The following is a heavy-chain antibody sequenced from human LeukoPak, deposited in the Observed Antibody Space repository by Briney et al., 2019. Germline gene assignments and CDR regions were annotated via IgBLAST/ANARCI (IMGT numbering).Heavy chain of an antibody. CDR2: IYYSGST. CDR3: ARHIGGGIEDMDV. J-gene: IGHJ6*03. Sequence: PSETLSLTCTVSGGSISSYYWSWIRQPPGKGLEWIGYIYYSGSTNYNPSLKSRVTISVDTSKNQFSLKLSSVTAADTAVYYCARHIGGGIEDMDVWGTGTKVTVSS. V-gene: IGHV4-59*08. D-gene: IGHD3-16*02. CDR1: GGSISSYY.